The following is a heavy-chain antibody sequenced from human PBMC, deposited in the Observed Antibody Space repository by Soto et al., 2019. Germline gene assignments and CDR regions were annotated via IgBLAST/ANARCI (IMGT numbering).Heavy chain of an antibody. CDR1: GDSISRSNW. J-gene: IGHJ4*02. CDR3: ARLGYSNSWPDY. D-gene: IGHD6-6*01. V-gene: IGHV4-4*02. Sequence: SENLSLTCAVSGDSISRSNWWSWVRQPPGKGLEWIGEMSHRGTTDYNPSLKSRVTISVDKSKNQFSLKLSSVTAADTAVYFCARLGYSNSWPDYCGQGTLVT. CDR2: MSHRGTT.